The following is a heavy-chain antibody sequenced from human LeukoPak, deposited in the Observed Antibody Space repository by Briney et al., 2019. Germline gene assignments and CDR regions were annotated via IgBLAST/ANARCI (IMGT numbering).Heavy chain of an antibody. Sequence: QTGGSLRLSCAASGFTFSSYAMSWVRQAPGKGLEWVSAISGSGGSTYYADSVKGRFTISRDNSKNSLYLQMNSLRAEDTAVYYCARDYRAVRWFGKLTEIYYMDVWGKGTTVTISS. D-gene: IGHD3-10*01. CDR3: ARDYRAVRWFGKLTEIYYMDV. J-gene: IGHJ6*03. CDR1: GFTFSSYA. V-gene: IGHV3-23*01. CDR2: ISGSGGST.